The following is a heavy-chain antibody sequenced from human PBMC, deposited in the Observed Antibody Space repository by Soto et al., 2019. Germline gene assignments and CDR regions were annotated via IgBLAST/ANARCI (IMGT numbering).Heavy chain of an antibody. J-gene: IGHJ5*02. CDR1: GDSVSSNSAA. CDR2: TYYRSKWYN. V-gene: IGHV6-1*01. CDR3: ARANLGRDRYTLEQFEP. D-gene: IGHD1-1*01. Sequence: PSQTLSLTCAISGDSVSSNSAAWNWIRQSPSRGLEWLGRTYYRSKWYNDYAISVKSRITINPDTSKNQFSLQLNSVIPEDTAVYYCARANLGRDRYTLEQFEPWGQGTLLTVSS.